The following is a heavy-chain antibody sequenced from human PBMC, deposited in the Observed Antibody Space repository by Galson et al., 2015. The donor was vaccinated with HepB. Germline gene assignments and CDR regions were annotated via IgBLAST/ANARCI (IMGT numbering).Heavy chain of an antibody. D-gene: IGHD6-19*01. V-gene: IGHV5-51*03. CDR2: IYPGDSDT. Sequence: QSGAEVKKPGESLKISCKGSGYSFTSYWIGWVRQMPGKGLEWMGIIYPGDSDTRYSPSFQGQVTISADKSISTAYLQWSSLKASDTAMYYCARIAVAGTSEEYFQHWGQGTLVTVSS. CDR1: GYSFTSYW. J-gene: IGHJ1*01. CDR3: ARIAVAGTSEEYFQH.